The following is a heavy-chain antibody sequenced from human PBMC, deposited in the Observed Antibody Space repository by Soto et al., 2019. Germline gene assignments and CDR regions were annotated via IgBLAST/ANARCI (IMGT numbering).Heavy chain of an antibody. CDR3: ARVGEHRQYYFDY. J-gene: IGHJ4*02. V-gene: IGHV4-31*03. CDR1: GGSISSGGYY. Sequence: SETLSLTCTVSGGSISSGGYYWSWIRQHPGKGLEWIGYIYYSGSTYYNPSLKSRVTISVDTSKNQFSLKLSSVTAADTAVYYCARVGEHRQYYFDYWGQGTLVTVSS. CDR2: IYYSGST.